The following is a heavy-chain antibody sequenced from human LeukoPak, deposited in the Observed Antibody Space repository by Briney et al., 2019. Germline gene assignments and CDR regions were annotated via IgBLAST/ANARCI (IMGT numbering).Heavy chain of an antibody. J-gene: IGHJ4*02. D-gene: IGHD2-15*01. CDR1: GGTFSSYT. V-gene: IGHV1-69*05. CDR3: ARGQISVGGQFELDY. CDR2: IIPIFGTS. Sequence: SVKVSCKASGGTFSSYTISWVRQAPGQGLEWMGGIIPIFGTSNYAQKFQGRVTITTDESTSTAYMELSSLRSEDTAVYYCARGQISVGGQFELDYWGQGTLVTVPS.